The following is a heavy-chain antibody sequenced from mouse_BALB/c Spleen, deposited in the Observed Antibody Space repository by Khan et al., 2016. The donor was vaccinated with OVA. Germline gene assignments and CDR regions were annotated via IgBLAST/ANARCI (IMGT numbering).Heavy chain of an antibody. CDR3: ARSTYYDGSY. CDR1: GFNIKDTY. J-gene: IGHJ3*01. V-gene: IGHV14-3*02. Sequence: VQLQQSGAELVKPGASVKLSCTTSGFNIKDTYIHWVKQRPGQGLVWIGRIDPANGYTKFDPRFRGKATITTDHSSSPAYLQLISLPSEDTAVYYCARSTYYDGSYWGQGTLVTVSS. D-gene: IGHD1-1*01. CDR2: IDPANGYT.